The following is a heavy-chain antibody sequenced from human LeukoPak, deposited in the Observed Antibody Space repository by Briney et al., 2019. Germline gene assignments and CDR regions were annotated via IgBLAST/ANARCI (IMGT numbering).Heavy chain of an antibody. D-gene: IGHD6-13*01. CDR2: INTDGSST. Sequence: GGSLRLSCAASGFTFSSYWMHWVRQAPGKGLVWVSRINTDGSSTSYADSVKGRFTISRDNSKNTLYLQMNSLRAEDTAVYYCARESGIAAAGMTLNYWGQGTLVTVSS. CDR1: GFTFSSYW. CDR3: ARESGIAAAGMTLNY. J-gene: IGHJ4*02. V-gene: IGHV3-74*01.